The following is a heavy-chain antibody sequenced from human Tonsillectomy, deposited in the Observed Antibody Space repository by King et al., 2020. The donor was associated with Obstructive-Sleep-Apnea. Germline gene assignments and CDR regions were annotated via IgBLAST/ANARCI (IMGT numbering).Heavy chain of an antibody. V-gene: IGHV3-73*01. D-gene: IGHD1-1*01. CDR2: VRNKAFNYAT. CDR1: GFSFSGSA. J-gene: IGHJ3*02. Sequence: VQLVESGGGLVQPGGSLKLSCAASGFSFSGSAIHWVRQASGKGLEWVGRVRNKAFNYATTYSASVKGRFTISRNDSKSTAYLQMNSLKTEDTAVYFCTTLDQLLPTGDAFDIWGQGTTVTVSS. CDR3: TTLDQLLPTGDAFDI.